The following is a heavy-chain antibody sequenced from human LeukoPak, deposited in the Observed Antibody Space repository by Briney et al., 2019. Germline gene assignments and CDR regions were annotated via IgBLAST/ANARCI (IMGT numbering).Heavy chain of an antibody. J-gene: IGHJ5*02. D-gene: IGHD3-22*01. CDR3: ARGDYDLNWFDP. V-gene: IGHV4-31*03. Sequence: SETLSLTCTVSGGSISSGGYYWSWIRQHPGKGLEWIGYIYYSGSTYYNPSLKSRVTISVDTSKNQFSLRLSSVTAADTAVYYCARGDYDLNWFDPWGQGTLVTVSS. CDR1: GGSISSGGYY. CDR2: IYYSGST.